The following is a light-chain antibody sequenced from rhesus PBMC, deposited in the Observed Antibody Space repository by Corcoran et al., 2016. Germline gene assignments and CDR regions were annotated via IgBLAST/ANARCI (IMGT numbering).Light chain of an antibody. V-gene: IGKV3-42*02. CDR3: QKYNDWPYS. CDR2: YAA. Sequence: EIVMTQSPATLSLSPGERATLSCRASQSVGSTFAWYQQTPGQAPRLLSYYAASRATGIPHRFSGSGCGTEFTLTISSLDPEDVGVYYCQKYNDWPYSFGQGTKVEIK. CDR1: QSVGST. J-gene: IGKJ2*01.